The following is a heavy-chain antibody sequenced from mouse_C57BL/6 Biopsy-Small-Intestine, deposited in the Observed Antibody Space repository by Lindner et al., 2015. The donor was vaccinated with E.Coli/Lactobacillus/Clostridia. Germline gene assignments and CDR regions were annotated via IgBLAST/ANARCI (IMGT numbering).Heavy chain of an antibody. V-gene: IGHV1-53*01. CDR2: INSNSGDT. Sequence: SVKVSCKASGYTFTGYFLHWVRQAPGQGLEWMGRINSNSGDTRYAQKFQGRVTLTKDTSISTAYMEVSSLRSDDTALYYCVRDSVMISTRGSFFDYWGQGTRVTVSS. D-gene: IGHD2-4*01. CDR3: VRDSVMISTRGSFFDY. J-gene: IGHJ4*01. CDR1: GYTFTGYF.